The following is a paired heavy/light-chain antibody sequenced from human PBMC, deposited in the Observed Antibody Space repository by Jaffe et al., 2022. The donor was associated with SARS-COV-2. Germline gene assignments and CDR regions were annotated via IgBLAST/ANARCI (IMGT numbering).Light chain of an antibody. CDR1: SGSVSTENY. CDR3: LLYVGAGIWV. J-gene: IGLJ3*02. V-gene: IGLV8-61*01. CDR2: NTN. Sequence: QTVVTQEPSFSVSPGGTVTLTCALSSGSVSTENYPTWYQQTPGQAPRTLFYNTNIRSSGVPYRFSGSILGNKAALTITGAQADDESDYYCLLYVGAGIWVFGGGTKLTVL.
Heavy chain of an antibody. CDR1: GFIFSNYA. J-gene: IGHJ4*02. V-gene: IGHV3-23*01. Sequence: EVQLLESGGALVQPGGSLRLSCAASGFIFSNYAMTWVRQAPGKGLEWVSVISGNGDSIFYTESVRGRFTISRDNSENTLYLQLNSLGADDTAVYYCTRDWQSGGSSYGSLYWGQGTLVTVSS. CDR3: TRDWQSGGSSYGSLY. CDR2: ISGNGDSI. D-gene: IGHD5-18*01.